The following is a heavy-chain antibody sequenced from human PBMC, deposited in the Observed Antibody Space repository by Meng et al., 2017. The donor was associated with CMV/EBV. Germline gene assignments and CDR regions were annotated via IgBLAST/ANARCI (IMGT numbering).Heavy chain of an antibody. CDR2: IKSKTDGGTT. CDR1: GFTFSKAW. Sequence: GESLKISCAASGFTFSKAWMSWVRQAPGKGLEWVGRIKSKTDGGTTDYASPVKGRFTISRDDSKNTLYLQMNSLKTEDTAVYYCTTYFSYYIDYWGQGTLVTVSS. V-gene: IGHV3-15*01. D-gene: IGHD2/OR15-2a*01. CDR3: TTYFSYYIDY. J-gene: IGHJ4*02.